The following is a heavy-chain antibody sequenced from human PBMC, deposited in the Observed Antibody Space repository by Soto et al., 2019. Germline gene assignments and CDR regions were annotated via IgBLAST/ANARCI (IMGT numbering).Heavy chain of an antibody. J-gene: IGHJ4*02. V-gene: IGHV3-23*04. CDR3: AKDQRPASITVTDYFDF. Sequence: EVQLVESGGVLVQPGGSLRLSCVASGFTFNSFGMSWVRQAPGKGLGWVSAISGTGNIVYYADSVKGRFTIARDNSENTLYLQMNSLRAEDTAIYYCAKDQRPASITVTDYFDFWGRGTLVTVSS. CDR1: GFTFNSFG. CDR2: ISGTGNIV. D-gene: IGHD2-2*01.